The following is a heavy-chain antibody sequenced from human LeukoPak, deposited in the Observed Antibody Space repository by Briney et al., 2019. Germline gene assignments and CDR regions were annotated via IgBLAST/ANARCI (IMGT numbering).Heavy chain of an antibody. J-gene: IGHJ6*03. V-gene: IGHV3-21*01. CDR3: ARDPYSGNYGNYYYYYMDV. CDR2: ITSSGTYI. D-gene: IGHD1-26*01. CDR1: GFTFNNYN. Sequence: GGSLRLSCATSGFTFNNYNMNWVRQAPGRALEWVSSITSSGTYILYADSVKRRFTISRDNPKNSLYLQMNSLGPEDTAVYYCARDPYSGNYGNYYYYYMDVWGKGTTVTISS.